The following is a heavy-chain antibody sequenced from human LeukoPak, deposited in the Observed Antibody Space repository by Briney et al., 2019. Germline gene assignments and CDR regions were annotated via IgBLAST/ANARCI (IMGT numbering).Heavy chain of an antibody. CDR2: INTDGSGT. D-gene: IGHD3-22*01. J-gene: IGHJ4*02. CDR1: GFTFSSYW. V-gene: IGHV3-74*01. CDR3: ARGFGDYYDSSGYYLFDY. Sequence: GGSLRLSCAASGFTFSSYWMHWVRQAPGKGLVWVSRINTDGSGTSYADSVKGRFTISRDNAKNTLYLQMNSLRAEDTAVYYCARGFGDYYDSSGYYLFDYWGQGTLVTVSS.